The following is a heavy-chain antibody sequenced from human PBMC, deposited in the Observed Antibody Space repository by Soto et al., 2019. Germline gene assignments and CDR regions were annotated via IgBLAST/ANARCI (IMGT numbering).Heavy chain of an antibody. D-gene: IGHD6-19*01. CDR1: RVAFSKFI. CDR2: IIPIFGTA. V-gene: IGHV1-69*13. CDR3: AKVRYSSPMGYYYGMDV. J-gene: IGHJ6*02. Sequence: ASVKVSCKASRVAFSKFIVTWVRQAPGLGLEWVGGIIPIFGTANYAQKFQGRVTITADESTSTSYMEVNNLRSEDTAVYYCAKVRYSSPMGYYYGMDVWGQGATVTVSS.